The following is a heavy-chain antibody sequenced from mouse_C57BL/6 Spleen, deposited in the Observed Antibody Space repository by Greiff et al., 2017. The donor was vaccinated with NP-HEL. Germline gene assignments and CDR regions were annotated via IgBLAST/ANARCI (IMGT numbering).Heavy chain of an antibody. Sequence: QVQLQQPGAELVMPGASVKLSCKASGYTFTSYWMHWVKQRPGQGLEWIGEIDPSDSYTNYNQKLKGKSTLTVDKSSSTAYMQLSSLTSEDSAVYYCAKAGDGYYSTWFAYWGQGTLVTVSA. D-gene: IGHD2-3*01. V-gene: IGHV1-69*01. CDR3: AKAGDGYYSTWFAY. CDR1: GYTFTSYW. J-gene: IGHJ3*01. CDR2: IDPSDSYT.